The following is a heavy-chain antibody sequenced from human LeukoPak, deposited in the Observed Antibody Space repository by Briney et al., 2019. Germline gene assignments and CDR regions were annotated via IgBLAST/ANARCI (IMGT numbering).Heavy chain of an antibody. V-gene: IGHV4-39*07. Sequence: SETLSLTCTVSGGSISSSSYYWGWIRQPPGKGLEWIGSIYYSGSTYYNPSLKSRVTISVDTSKNQFSLKLSSVTAADTAVYYCARDTTYRKYNWFDPWGQGTLVTVSS. J-gene: IGHJ5*02. CDR2: IYYSGST. CDR3: ARDTTYRKYNWFDP. D-gene: IGHD1-26*01. CDR1: GGSISSSSYY.